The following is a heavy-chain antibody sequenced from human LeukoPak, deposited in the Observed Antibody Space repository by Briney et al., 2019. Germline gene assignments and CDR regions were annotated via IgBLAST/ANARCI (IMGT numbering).Heavy chain of an antibody. J-gene: IGHJ3*02. Sequence: PGGSLRLSCAASGFTFSTFAMIWVRQPPGKGLEWVSSIFPSGGEIHYADSVSGRFTISRDNSKSTLSLQMNSLRAEHTAVYFCAKDLEYPRYLDWLLDGSYAFDIWGQGTMVTVSS. D-gene: IGHD3-9*01. V-gene: IGHV3-23*01. CDR3: AKDLEYPRYLDWLLDGSYAFDI. CDR1: GFTFSTFA. CDR2: IFPSGGEI.